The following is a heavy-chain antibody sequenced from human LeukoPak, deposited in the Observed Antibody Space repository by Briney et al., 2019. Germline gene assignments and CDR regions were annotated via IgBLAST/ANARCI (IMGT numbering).Heavy chain of an antibody. D-gene: IGHD4-11*01. J-gene: IGHJ4*02. CDR2: VNPNSGGT. CDR1: GYTFTDYY. CDR3: ARGVNFDY. Sequence: ASVKVSCKASGYTFTDYYMHWVRQAPGQGLEWMGWVNPNSGGTKYAQKFQGRVTMTRDTSISTAYMELSSLRSDDTAVYYCARGVNFDYWGQGTLVTVSS. V-gene: IGHV1-2*02.